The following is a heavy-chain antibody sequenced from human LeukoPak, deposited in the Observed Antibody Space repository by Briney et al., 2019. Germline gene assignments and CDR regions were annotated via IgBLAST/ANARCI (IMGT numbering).Heavy chain of an antibody. J-gene: IGHJ6*02. V-gene: IGHV1-69*02. Sequence: SVKVSCKASGGTFSSYTISWVRQAPGQGLEGMGRIFPILVIANYAQKFQGRVTITADKSTSTAYMELSSLRSEDTALYYCARSPDYCSGGSCYYYYGMYVWGQGTTVTVSS. CDR3: ARSPDYCSGGSCYYYYGMYV. CDR2: IFPILVIA. D-gene: IGHD2-15*01. CDR1: GGTFSSYT.